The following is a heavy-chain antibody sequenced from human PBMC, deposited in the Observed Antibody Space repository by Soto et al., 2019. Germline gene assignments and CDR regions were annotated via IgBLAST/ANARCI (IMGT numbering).Heavy chain of an antibody. CDR1: GFNFYDYG. CDR2: INWKGDRS. CDR3: AREEAASAGTKWFDP. Sequence: VQLVESGGGVVRPGGSLRLSCAASGFNFYDYGMSWVRQAPGKGLEWIAGINWKGDRSGYADSLRGRFVISRDNAKNFLYLQMYSLRVEDTAFYYCAREEAASAGTKWFDPWGQGTLVTVSS. V-gene: IGHV3-20*04. J-gene: IGHJ5*02. D-gene: IGHD6-13*01.